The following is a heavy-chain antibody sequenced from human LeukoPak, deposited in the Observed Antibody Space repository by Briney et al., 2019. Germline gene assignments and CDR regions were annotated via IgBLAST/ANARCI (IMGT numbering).Heavy chain of an antibody. CDR1: GGSFSGYY. CDR2: ISHSGST. Sequence: SETLSLTCAVYGGSFSGYYWSWIRQPPGKGLEWIGEISHSGSTNYNPSPKSRVTISADTSKNQFSLKLSSVTAADTAVYYCARDGTMVRGVISGPGQNWFDPWGQGTLVTVSS. D-gene: IGHD3-10*01. CDR3: ARDGTMVRGVISGPGQNWFDP. J-gene: IGHJ5*02. V-gene: IGHV4-34*01.